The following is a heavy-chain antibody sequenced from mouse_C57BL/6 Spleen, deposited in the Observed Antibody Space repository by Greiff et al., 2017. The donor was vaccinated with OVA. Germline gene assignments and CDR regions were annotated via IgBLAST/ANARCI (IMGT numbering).Heavy chain of an antibody. CDR3: TRRSGSSWGAY. CDR2: IDPETGGT. V-gene: IGHV1-15*01. CDR1: GYTFTDYE. Sequence: QVQLKQSGAELVRPGASVTLSCKASGYTFTDYEMHWVKQTPVHGLEWIGAIDPETGGTAYNQKFKGKAILTAVKSSSTAYMELRSLTSEDSAVYYCTRRSGSSWGAYWGQGTLVTVSA. J-gene: IGHJ3*01. D-gene: IGHD1-1*01.